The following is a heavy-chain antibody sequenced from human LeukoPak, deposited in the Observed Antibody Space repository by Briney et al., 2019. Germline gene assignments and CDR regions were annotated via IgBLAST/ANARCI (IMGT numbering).Heavy chain of an antibody. V-gene: IGHV3-30*03. CDR3: ASTSGAIIFDAFDI. Sequence: GGSLRLSCAASGFTFSSYGMHWVRQAPGKGLEWVAVISYDGSNKYYADSVKGRFTISRDNSKNTLYLQMNSLRAEDTAVYYCASTSGAIIFDAFDIWGQGTMVTVSS. J-gene: IGHJ3*02. CDR2: ISYDGSNK. D-gene: IGHD4/OR15-4a*01. CDR1: GFTFSSYG.